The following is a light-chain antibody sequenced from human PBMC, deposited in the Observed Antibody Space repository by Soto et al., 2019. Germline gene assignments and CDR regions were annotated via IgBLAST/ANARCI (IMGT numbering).Light chain of an antibody. Sequence: QPVLTQPPSASGTPGQRVTISCSGSSSNIGGNAVNWYQQLPGTTPKLLIYSNNQRPSGVPDRFSGSKSGTSASLAISGLQSEDEAVYYCAAWDDSLSGYVFGTGTKVTVL. V-gene: IGLV1-44*01. J-gene: IGLJ1*01. CDR2: SNN. CDR3: AAWDDSLSGYV. CDR1: SSNIGGNA.